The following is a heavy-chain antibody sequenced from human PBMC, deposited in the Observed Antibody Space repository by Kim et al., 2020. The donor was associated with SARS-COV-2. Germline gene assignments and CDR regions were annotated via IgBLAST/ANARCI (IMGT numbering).Heavy chain of an antibody. V-gene: IGHV3-66*02. CDR3: ARGLSDYYGSGSTGFDP. CDR1: GFTVSSNY. Sequence: GGSLRLSCAASGFTVSSNYMSWVRQAPGKGLEWESVIYIGGSTYYADSVKGRFTISRDNSKNTLYLQMNSLRAEDTAVYDCARGLSDYYGSGSTGFDPWGQGTLVTVSS. D-gene: IGHD3-10*01. CDR2: IYIGGST. J-gene: IGHJ5*02.